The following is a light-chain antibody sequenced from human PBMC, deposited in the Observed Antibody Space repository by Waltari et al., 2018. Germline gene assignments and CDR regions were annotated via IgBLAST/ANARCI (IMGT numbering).Light chain of an antibody. CDR1: QSVSSN. J-gene: IGKJ1*01. V-gene: IGKV3-15*01. CDR3: QQYNKWPPWA. CDR2: GAS. Sequence: EIVMTQSPATLSVPPGARATLSCRASQSVSSNLAWYQQKPGQAPRLLIYGASTRATGIPARFSGSGSGTDFTLTISSLQSEDFALYYCQQYNKWPPWAFGQGTKVEIK.